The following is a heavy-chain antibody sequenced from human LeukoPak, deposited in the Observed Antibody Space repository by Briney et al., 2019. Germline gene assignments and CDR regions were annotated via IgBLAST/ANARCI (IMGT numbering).Heavy chain of an antibody. CDR1: GFTFSDYF. CDR3: ARDPLWLGELLDDA. CDR2: ISSSGSTI. V-gene: IGHV3-11*01. J-gene: IGHJ5*02. D-gene: IGHD3-10*01. Sequence: GGSLRLSCAASGFTFSDYFMSWIRQAPGKGLEWVSYISSSGSTIYYADSVRGRSTISRDNAKNSLYLQMNSLRAEDTALYYCARDPLWLGELLDDAWGQGTLVTVSS.